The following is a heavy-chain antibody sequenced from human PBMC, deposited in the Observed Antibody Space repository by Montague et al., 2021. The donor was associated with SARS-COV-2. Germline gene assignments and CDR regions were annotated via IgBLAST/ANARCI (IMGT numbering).Heavy chain of an antibody. CDR2: ISYDGSNK. V-gene: IGHV3-30*04. J-gene: IGHJ6*02. CDR3: ATTQRPFTNYYYYYGMDV. Sequence: SLRLSCAASGFTFSSYAMHWVRQAPGKGLEWVAVISYDGSNKYYADSVKGRFTISRDNSKNTLYLQMNGLRAEDTAVYYCATTQRPFTNYYYYYGMDVWGQGTTVTVSS. CDR1: GFTFSSYA. D-gene: IGHD6-25*01.